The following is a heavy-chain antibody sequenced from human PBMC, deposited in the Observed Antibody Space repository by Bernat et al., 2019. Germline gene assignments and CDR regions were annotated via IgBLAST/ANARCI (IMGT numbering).Heavy chain of an antibody. CDR3: AKFRGQLIRNYYMNV. V-gene: IGHV3-23*04. J-gene: IGHJ6*03. D-gene: IGHD2-21*01. CDR1: GFTFGTFA. Sequence: EVRLVESGGDLVQPGGSLRLSCAASGFTFGTFAMSWVRQAPGKGLEWVSAMTGGGTTYYADSVKGRVIISRDNSKNMLFMKMNSLTAEETAVYYCAKFRGQLIRNYYMNVWGEGTTVTVS. CDR2: MTGGGTT.